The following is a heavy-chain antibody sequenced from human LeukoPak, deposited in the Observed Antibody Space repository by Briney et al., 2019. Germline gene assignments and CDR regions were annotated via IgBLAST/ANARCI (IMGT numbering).Heavy chain of an antibody. CDR3: IRDLMDYDVSTGLHHYYMDV. CDR1: GFTFSSYW. Sequence: GGSLRLSCVASGFTFSSYWMHWVRHDPRKGLVWVSRINGDGRNINYADSVRGRFTISRDNAKNTLYLQMNTLRVEDTAVYYCIRDLMDYDVSTGLHHYYMDVWGQGTMVTVSS. J-gene: IGHJ6*02. V-gene: IGHV3-74*01. D-gene: IGHD3-9*01. CDR2: INGDGRNI.